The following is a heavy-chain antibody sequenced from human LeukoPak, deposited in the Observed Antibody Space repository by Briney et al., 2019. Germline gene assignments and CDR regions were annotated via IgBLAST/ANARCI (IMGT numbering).Heavy chain of an antibody. J-gene: IGHJ6*03. CDR1: GYTFTGYY. V-gene: IGHV1-2*02. CDR3: ARGIKAAAGPYYYYYMDV. Sequence: APVKVSCKASGYTFTGYYMHWVRQAPGQGLEWMGWINPNSGGTNYAQKFQGRVTMTRNTSISTAYMELSSLRSEDTAVYYCARGIKAAAGPYYYYYMDVWGKGTTVTISS. CDR2: INPNSGGT. D-gene: IGHD6-13*01.